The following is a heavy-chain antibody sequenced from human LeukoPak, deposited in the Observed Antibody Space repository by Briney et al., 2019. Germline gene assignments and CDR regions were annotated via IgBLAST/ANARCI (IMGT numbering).Heavy chain of an antibody. CDR1: GYTFTGYY. D-gene: IGHD4-11*01. CDR3: ARDEIYSNYAYRNYYYYYVDV. Sequence: SVKVSCKASGYTFTGYYMHWVRQAPGQGLEWMGGIIPIFGTANCAQKFQGRVTITADESTSTAYMELSSLRSEDTAVYYCARDEIYSNYAYRNYYYYYVDVWGKGTTVTVSS. V-gene: IGHV1-69*13. J-gene: IGHJ6*03. CDR2: IIPIFGTA.